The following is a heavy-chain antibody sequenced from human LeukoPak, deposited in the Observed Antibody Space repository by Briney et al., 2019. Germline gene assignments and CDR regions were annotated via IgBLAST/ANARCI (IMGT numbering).Heavy chain of an antibody. CDR1: GGSISSYY. CDR3: ARAGMITFGGVIDY. D-gene: IGHD3-16*01. J-gene: IGHJ4*02. V-gene: IGHV4-59*01. CDR2: IYYSGST. Sequence: PSETLSLTCTVSGGSISSYYWSWIRQPPGKGLEWIGYIYYSGSTNYNPSLKSRITISVDTSKNQFSLKLSSVTAADTAVYYCARAGMITFGGVIDYWGQGTLVTVSS.